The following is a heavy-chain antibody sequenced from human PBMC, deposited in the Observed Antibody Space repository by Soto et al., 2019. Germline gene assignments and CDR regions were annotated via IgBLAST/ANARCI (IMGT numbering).Heavy chain of an antibody. D-gene: IGHD3-10*01. J-gene: IGHJ6*02. Sequence: QLQLQESGSGLVKPSQKLSLTCTVSGGSINSGGYSWSWIRQPPGKGLEWIGYIYRSGSAYYSPSLQNRVTISVDTSKNHCSLNLTSVTAADTAVDYGAVSGRGGLDVWGQGTTVTVSS. CDR2: IYRSGSA. CDR1: GGSINSGGYS. V-gene: IGHV4-30-2*01. CDR3: AVSGRGGLDV.